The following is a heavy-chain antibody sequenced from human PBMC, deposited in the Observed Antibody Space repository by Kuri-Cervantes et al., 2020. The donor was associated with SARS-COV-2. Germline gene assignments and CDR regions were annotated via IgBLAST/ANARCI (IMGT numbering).Heavy chain of an antibody. D-gene: IGHD1-1*01. CDR3: ARDIGDWNPDGFDI. CDR1: GFTFSSYA. J-gene: IGHJ3*02. V-gene: IGHV3-21*01. Sequence: LSLTCAASGFTFSSYAMSWVRQAPGKGLEWVSSISSSSSYIYYADSVKGRFTISRDNAKNSLYLQMNSLRAEDTAVYYCARDIGDWNPDGFDIWGQGTMVTVSS. CDR2: ISSSSSYI.